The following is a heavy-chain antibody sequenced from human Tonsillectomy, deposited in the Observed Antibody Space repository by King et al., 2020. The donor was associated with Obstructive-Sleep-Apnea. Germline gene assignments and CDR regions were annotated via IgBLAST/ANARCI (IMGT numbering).Heavy chain of an antibody. V-gene: IGHV4-30-4*01. J-gene: IGHJ5*02. CDR2: IYYSGST. Sequence: QLQESGPGLVKPSQTLSLTCTVSGGSISSGDYYWSWIRQPPGKGLEWIGYIYYSGSTYYNPSLKSRVTISVDTSKNQFSLKLSSVTAADTAVYYCARGISYYDILTGSNWFDPWGQGTLVTVSS. CDR1: GGSISSGDYY. CDR3: ARGISYYDILTGSNWFDP. D-gene: IGHD3-9*01.